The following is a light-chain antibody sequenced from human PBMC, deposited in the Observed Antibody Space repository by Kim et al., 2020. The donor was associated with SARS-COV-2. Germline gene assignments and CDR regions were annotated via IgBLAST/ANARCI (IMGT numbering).Light chain of an antibody. Sequence: VSSVERDNPSCSAGQNIGRKAAWYEKKLGQAPRPLIYGTTNRAAGLPARFSGGGAGTEFTLSITSLESGDFAVYYSQECNEGTETFGQRAKVDSK. J-gene: IGKJ1*01. CDR2: GTT. V-gene: IGKV3-15*01. CDR3: QECNEGTET. CDR1: QNIGRK.